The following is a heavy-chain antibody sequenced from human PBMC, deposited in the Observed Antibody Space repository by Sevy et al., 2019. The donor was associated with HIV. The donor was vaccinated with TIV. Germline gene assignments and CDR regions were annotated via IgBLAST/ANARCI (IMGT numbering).Heavy chain of an antibody. J-gene: IGHJ1*01. CDR1: GGSISSSDW. CDR2: ISYSGSA. Sequence: GSLRLSCTISGGSISSSDWWSWIRQAPGKGLEWIGEISYSGSANYNPSLKSRVTISLDKSKNQVSLRLGSVTAADTAVYYCAKEGGATSFEHWDQGTLVTVSS. D-gene: IGHD3-16*01. CDR3: AKEGGATSFEH. V-gene: IGHV4-4*02.